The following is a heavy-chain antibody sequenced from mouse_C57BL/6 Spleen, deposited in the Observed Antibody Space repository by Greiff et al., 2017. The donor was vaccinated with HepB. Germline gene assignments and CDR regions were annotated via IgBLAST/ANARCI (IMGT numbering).Heavy chain of an antibody. V-gene: IGHV1-69*01. CDR1: GYTFTSYW. Sequence: QVQLQQPGAELVKPGASVKVSCKASGYTFTSYWMHWVKQRPGQGLEWIGEIDPSDSYTNYNQKFKGKSTLTVDKSSSTAYMQLSSLTSEDSAVYYCARKGPDWYFDVWGTGTTVTVSS. CDR2: IDPSDSYT. CDR3: ARKGPDWYFDV. J-gene: IGHJ1*03.